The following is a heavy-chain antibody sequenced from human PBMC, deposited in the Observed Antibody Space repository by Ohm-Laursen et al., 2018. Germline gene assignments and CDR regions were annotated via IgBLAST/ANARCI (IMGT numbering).Heavy chain of an antibody. CDR3: ARGFSGWWGRIDY. Sequence: SETLSLTCTVSGGSISSYYWSWIRQPPGKGLEWIGYIYYSGSTNYNPSLKSRVTISVDTSKNQFSLKLSPVTAADTAVYYCARGFSGWWGRIDYWGQGILVTVSS. J-gene: IGHJ4*02. CDR2: IYYSGST. CDR1: GGSISSYY. V-gene: IGHV4-59*12. D-gene: IGHD6-19*01.